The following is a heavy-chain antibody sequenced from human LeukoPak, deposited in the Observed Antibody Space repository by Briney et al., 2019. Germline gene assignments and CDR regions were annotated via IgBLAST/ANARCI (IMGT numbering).Heavy chain of an antibody. CDR1: GFTFSSYA. V-gene: IGHV3-23*01. CDR2: ISGSGGST. CDR3: AKYRSSWNGDFDY. J-gene: IGHJ4*02. Sequence: GGSLRLSCAASGFTFSSYAMSWVRQAPGKGPEWVSAISGSGGSTYYADSVRGRFTISRDNSKNTLYLQMNSLRAEDTDVYYCAKYRSSWNGDFDYWGQGTLVTVSS. D-gene: IGHD6-13*01.